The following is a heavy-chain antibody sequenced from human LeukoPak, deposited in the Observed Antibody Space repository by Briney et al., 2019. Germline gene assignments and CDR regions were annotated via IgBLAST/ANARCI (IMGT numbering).Heavy chain of an antibody. CDR3: ARVNWGSSPRAYYYYGMDV. CDR2: ISAYNGNT. J-gene: IGHJ6*02. Sequence: ASVKVSCKASGYTFTSYGISWVRQAPGQGLEWMGWISAYNGNTNYAQKLQGRVTMTTDTSTSTAYMELRSLRSDDTAVYYCARVNWGSSPRAYYYYGMDVWGQGTTVTVSS. V-gene: IGHV1-18*01. CDR1: GYTFTSYG. D-gene: IGHD7-27*01.